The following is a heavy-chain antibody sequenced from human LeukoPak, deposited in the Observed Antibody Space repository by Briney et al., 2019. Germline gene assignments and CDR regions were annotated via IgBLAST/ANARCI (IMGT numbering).Heavy chain of an antibody. D-gene: IGHD3-10*01. J-gene: IGHJ4*02. CDR2: TWYRSKWYN. Sequence: SPTLSLTFATSGGSVSINSTTWNWVRQSPSRGLEWLGRTWYRSKWYNEYTVSEKSRITINPDTSKNQFSLQLNSVTPEDTAVYYCARGSIIRGVPFDYWGQGTLVTVSS. CDR3: ARGSIIRGVPFDY. V-gene: IGHV6-1*01. CDR1: GGSVSINSTT.